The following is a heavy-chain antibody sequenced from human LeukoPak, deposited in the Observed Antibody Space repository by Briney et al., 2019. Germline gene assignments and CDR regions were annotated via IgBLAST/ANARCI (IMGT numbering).Heavy chain of an antibody. CDR2: ISSSSSYT. J-gene: IGHJ1*01. CDR1: GFTFSDYY. D-gene: IGHD3-22*01. Sequence: GGSLRLSCAASGFTFSDYYVSWIRQAPGKGLEWVSYISSSSSYTNYADSVKGRFTISRDNAKNSLYLQMNSLRAEDTAVYYCARVGRGMVVVTYWGQGTLVTVSS. V-gene: IGHV3-11*05. CDR3: ARVGRGMVVVTY.